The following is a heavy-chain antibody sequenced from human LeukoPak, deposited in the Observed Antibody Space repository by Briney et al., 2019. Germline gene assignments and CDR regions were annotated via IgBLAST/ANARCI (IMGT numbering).Heavy chain of an antibody. D-gene: IGHD1-14*01. CDR2: IYYSGST. Sequence: SETLSLTCTVSGGSVSSGDYYWSWIRQPPGKGLEWIGYIYYSGSTYYNPSLKSRVTISVDTSKNQFSLTLSSVTAADTAVYYCARADEREPASVPWFDPWGQGTLVTVSS. J-gene: IGHJ5*02. V-gene: IGHV4-30-4*08. CDR1: GGSVSSGDYY. CDR3: ARADEREPASVPWFDP.